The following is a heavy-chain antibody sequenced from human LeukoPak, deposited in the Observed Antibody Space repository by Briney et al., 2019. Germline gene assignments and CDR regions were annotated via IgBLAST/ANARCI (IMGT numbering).Heavy chain of an antibody. CDR2: ISYDGSNK. CDR1: GFTFSSYG. Sequence: PGGSLRLSCAASGFTFSSYGMHWVRQAPGKGLEWVAVISYDGSNKYYADSVKGRFTISRDNSKNTLYLQMNSLRAEDTAVYYCAKDGRPGESRGVNWFDPWGQGTLVTVSS. D-gene: IGHD3-10*01. V-gene: IGHV3-30*18. J-gene: IGHJ5*02. CDR3: AKDGRPGESRGVNWFDP.